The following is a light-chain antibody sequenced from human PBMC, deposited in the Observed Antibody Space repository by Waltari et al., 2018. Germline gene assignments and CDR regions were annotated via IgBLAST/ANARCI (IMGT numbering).Light chain of an antibody. CDR3: QSYDSAVTSVI. Sequence: QSVLTQPPSMSGAPGQKATIVGAGSSSNIGAGDDVHWYQQFPDTAPKLLTRHRKHRASGLPDRFSASTSGTAAFLAITRLRAEDEADYYCQSYDSAVTSVIFGGGTRLTV. J-gene: IGLJ2*01. CDR1: SSNIGAGDD. CDR2: HRK. V-gene: IGLV1-40*01.